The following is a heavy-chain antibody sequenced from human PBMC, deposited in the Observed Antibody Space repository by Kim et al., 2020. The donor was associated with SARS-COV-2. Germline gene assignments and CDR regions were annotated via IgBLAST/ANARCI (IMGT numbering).Heavy chain of an antibody. V-gene: IGHV5-51*01. Sequence: YSPSFQGQVTISADKSISTAYLQWSSLEASDTAMYYCARVRVGLSDAFDIWGQGTMVTVSS. CDR3: ARVRVGLSDAFDI. J-gene: IGHJ3*02. D-gene: IGHD3-16*01.